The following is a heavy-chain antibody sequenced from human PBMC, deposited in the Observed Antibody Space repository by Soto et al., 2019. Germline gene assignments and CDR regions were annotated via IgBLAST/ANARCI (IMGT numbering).Heavy chain of an antibody. V-gene: IGHV3-21*01. J-gene: IGHJ6*02. Sequence: PGGSLRLSCAASGFTFSSYSMNWVRQAPGKGLEWVSSISSSSSYIYYADSVKGRFTISRDNAKNSLYLQMNSLRAEDTAVYYCARTYSSSGQDYYGMDVWGQGTTVTVSS. D-gene: IGHD6-6*01. CDR3: ARTYSSSGQDYYGMDV. CDR1: GFTFSSYS. CDR2: ISSSSSYI.